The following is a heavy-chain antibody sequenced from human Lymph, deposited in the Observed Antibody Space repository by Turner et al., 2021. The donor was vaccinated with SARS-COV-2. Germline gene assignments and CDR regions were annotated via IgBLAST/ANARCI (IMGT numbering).Heavy chain of an antibody. Sequence: EVQLLESGGGLVQPGGSLRLSCAASGFTFNNYAMSWVRQAPGKGLEWVSTISGSGGSTYYADSVKGRFIISRDNSKNTLYLQMNSLRAEDTAVYYYANLYPTVSWEFPYGMDVWGQGTTVTVSS. J-gene: IGHJ6*02. D-gene: IGHD3-16*01. CDR2: ISGSGGST. CDR1: GFTFNNYA. CDR3: ANLYPTVSWEFPYGMDV. V-gene: IGHV3-23*01.